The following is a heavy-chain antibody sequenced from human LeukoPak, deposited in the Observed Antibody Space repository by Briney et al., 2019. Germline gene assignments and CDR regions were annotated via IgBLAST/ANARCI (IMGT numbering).Heavy chain of an antibody. D-gene: IGHD2-15*01. Sequence: PSETLSLTCSVSGGSITSSTYYWGWIRQPPGKGLEWVGNIYYSGNAYYSPSLNSRVAISVDTSKNQFSLKLNSVTAADTAVYCCAKGDIEWYRFDSWGQGILVTVSS. CDR2: IYYSGNA. J-gene: IGHJ4*02. V-gene: IGHV4-39*01. CDR3: AKGDIEWYRFDS. CDR1: GGSITSSTYY.